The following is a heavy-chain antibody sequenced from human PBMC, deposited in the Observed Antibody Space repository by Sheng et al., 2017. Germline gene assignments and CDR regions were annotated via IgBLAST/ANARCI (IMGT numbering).Heavy chain of an antibody. CDR3: ARGLGEPPRSNXVSDPSGSDGTRSSTVRPPGRCDS. J-gene: IGHJ5*01. CDR2: IYYSGST. V-gene: IGHV4-39*07. CDR1: GGSITSSSYY. D-gene: IGHD1-26*01. Sequence: QLQLQESGPGLVKPSETLSLTCTVSGGSITSSSYYWGWIRQPPGKGLEWIGSIYYSGSTYYNSSLKSRVTISVDTSKNQFSLKLSSVTAADTAVYYCARGLGEPPRSNXVSDPSGSDGTRSSTVRPPGRCDS.